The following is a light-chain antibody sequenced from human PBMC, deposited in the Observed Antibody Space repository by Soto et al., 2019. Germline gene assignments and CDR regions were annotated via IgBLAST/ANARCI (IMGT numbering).Light chain of an antibody. V-gene: IGKV1-6*01. J-gene: IGKJ1*01. CDR2: AAS. CDR1: QGIRND. CDR3: LQDYGYPRT. Sequence: AIQMTQSPSSLSASVGDRVTITCRASQGIRNDLAWYQQKPGKAPKLLIYAASSLQSGVPSRFSGSGSGTDFTLTINSLQPEDFATYYCLQDYGYPRTFGQGTKVEI.